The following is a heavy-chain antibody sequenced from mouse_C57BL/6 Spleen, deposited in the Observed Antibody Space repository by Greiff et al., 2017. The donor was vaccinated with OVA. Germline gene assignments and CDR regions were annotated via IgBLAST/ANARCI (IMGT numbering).Heavy chain of an antibody. D-gene: IGHD2-2*01. J-gene: IGHJ3*01. V-gene: IGHV1-82*01. CDR1: GYAFSSSW. Sequence: VKLMESGPELVKPGASVEISCKASGYAFSSSWMNWVKQRPGKGLEWIGRIYPGDGDTNYNGKFKGKATLTADKSSSTAYMQLSSLTSEDSAVYFCAREGIYYGYGWFAYWGQGTLVTVSA. CDR2: IYPGDGDT. CDR3: AREGIYYGYGWFAY.